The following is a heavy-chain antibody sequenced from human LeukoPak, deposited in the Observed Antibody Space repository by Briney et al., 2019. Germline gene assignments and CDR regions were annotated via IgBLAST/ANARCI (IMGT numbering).Heavy chain of an antibody. Sequence: SETLSLTCTVSGGSISSHYWTRIRQSPVKGLEWIGDISNSGSTSYNPSLKSRVTISIDTSRNQFSLKLSSVTAADTAVYYCGRDALVGYFSYYYMDVWGKGTTVTVSS. V-gene: IGHV4-59*11. CDR3: GRDALVGYFSYYYMDV. D-gene: IGHD2-15*01. CDR1: GGSISSHY. J-gene: IGHJ6*03. CDR2: ISNSGST.